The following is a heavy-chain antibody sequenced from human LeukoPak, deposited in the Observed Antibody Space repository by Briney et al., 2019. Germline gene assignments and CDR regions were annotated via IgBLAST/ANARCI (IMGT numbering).Heavy chain of an antibody. V-gene: IGHV6-1*01. J-gene: IGHJ2*01. CDR3: ARLTGTSYDLWSGYENWYFDL. CDR1: GDSVSSNSAA. CDR2: TYYRSQWYY. Sequence: SQTLSLTCAISGDSVSSNSAAWNWIRQSPSRGLEWLGRTYYRSQWYYDYAVFVKGRIIINPDTSKNQFSLQLNSVTPEDTAVYYCARLTGTSYDLWSGYENWYFDLWGRGTLVTVSS. D-gene: IGHD3-3*01.